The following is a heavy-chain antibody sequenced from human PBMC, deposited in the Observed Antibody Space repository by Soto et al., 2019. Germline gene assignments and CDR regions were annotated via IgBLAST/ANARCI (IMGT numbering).Heavy chain of an antibody. CDR2: ISYDGSNK. V-gene: IGHV3-30*18. CDR3: AKDPYYYDSSGYPGYFDY. J-gene: IGHJ4*02. Sequence: QVQLVESGGGVVQPGRSLRLSCAASGFTFSSYGMHWVSQAPGKGLEWVAVISYDGSNKYYADSVKGRFTISRDNSKNTLYLQMNSLRAEDTAVYYCAKDPYYYDSSGYPGYFDYWGQGTLVTVSS. D-gene: IGHD3-22*01. CDR1: GFTFSSYG.